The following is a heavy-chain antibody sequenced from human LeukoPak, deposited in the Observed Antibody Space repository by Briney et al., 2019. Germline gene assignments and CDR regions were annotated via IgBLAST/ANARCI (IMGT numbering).Heavy chain of an antibody. V-gene: IGHV3-30*03. CDR1: GFTFSSYG. J-gene: IGHJ4*02. Sequence: GGSLRLSCAASGFTFSSYGMHWVRQAPGKGLEWVAVISYDGSNKYYADSVKGRFTISRDNSKSTLYLQMNGLTAEDTALYYCARRLVTAGITDFFDSWGQGTLVSVSS. CDR3: ARRLVTAGITDFFDS. D-gene: IGHD2-2*01. CDR2: ISYDGSNK.